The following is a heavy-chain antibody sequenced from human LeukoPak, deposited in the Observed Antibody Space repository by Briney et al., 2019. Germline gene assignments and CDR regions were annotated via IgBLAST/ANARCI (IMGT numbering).Heavy chain of an antibody. CDR2: IYVSGRT. J-gene: IGHJ5*01. V-gene: IGHV4-4*07. Sequence: PSETLSLTCAVSGDSMTNYYWSWIRQPAGQGLEWIGHIYVSGRTNYNPSFKSRVSMSIDTSKKQFSLNLTYVSAADTAVYFCARDRWELTPAKGWFDSWGQGTLVTVSS. CDR3: ARDRWELTPAKGWFDS. D-gene: IGHD1-26*01. CDR1: GDSMTNYY.